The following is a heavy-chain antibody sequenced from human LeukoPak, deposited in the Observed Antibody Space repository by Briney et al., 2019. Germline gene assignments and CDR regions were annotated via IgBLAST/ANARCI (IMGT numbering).Heavy chain of an antibody. J-gene: IGHJ4*02. V-gene: IGHV3-21*01. CDR3: ARAPDYDYVWGSYRVEGPFFDY. D-gene: IGHD3-16*02. Sequence: SVKGRFTISRDNAKNSLYLQMNSLRAEDTAVYYCARAPDYDYVWGSYRVEGPFFDYWGQGTLVTVSS.